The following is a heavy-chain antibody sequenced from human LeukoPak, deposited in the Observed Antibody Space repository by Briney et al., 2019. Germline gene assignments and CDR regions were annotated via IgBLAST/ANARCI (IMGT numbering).Heavy chain of an antibody. CDR1: GGSISSSNYS. Sequence: SETLPLTCTVSGGSISSSNYSWGWIRQPPGKGLEWIGSIYYSGTTYYNPSLKSRVTISVDTSKNQFSLKLSSVTAADTAVYYCVRACSGGSCYLSFQHWGQGTLVTVSS. D-gene: IGHD2-15*01. CDR3: VRACSGGSCYLSFQH. J-gene: IGHJ1*01. CDR2: IYYSGTT. V-gene: IGHV4-39*01.